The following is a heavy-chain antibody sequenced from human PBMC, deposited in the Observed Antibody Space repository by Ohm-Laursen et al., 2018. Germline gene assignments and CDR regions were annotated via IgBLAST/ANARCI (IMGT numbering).Heavy chain of an antibody. D-gene: IGHD3-22*01. CDR2: IYSGGST. J-gene: IGHJ4*02. CDR1: GFTVGNNY. V-gene: IGHV3-66*01. CDR3: ARVLRGGYYFEYYFDY. Sequence: SLRLSCSASGFTVGNNYMSWVRQAPGKGLEWVSVIYSGGSTYYADSVKGRFTISRDNSKNTLYLQMNSLGAEDTAVYYCARVLRGGYYFEYYFDYWGQGTLVTVSS.